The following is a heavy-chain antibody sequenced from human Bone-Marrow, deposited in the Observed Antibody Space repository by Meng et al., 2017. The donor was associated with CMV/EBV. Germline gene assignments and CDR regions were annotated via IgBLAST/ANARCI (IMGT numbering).Heavy chain of an antibody. CDR2: IYYSGST. V-gene: IGHV4-59*01. J-gene: IGHJ4*02. D-gene: IGHD3-3*01. CDR3: AREPTRSGPIDY. Sequence: QVKLHESAPGLVNPSETLSLTCTVSGGSISSYYWSWIRQPPGKGLEWIGYIYYSGSTNYNPSLKSRVTISVDTSKNQFSLKLSSVTAADTVVYYCAREPTRSGPIDYWGQGTLVTVSS. CDR1: GGSISSYY.